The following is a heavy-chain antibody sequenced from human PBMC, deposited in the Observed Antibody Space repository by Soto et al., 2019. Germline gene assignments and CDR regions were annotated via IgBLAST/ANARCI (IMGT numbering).Heavy chain of an antibody. D-gene: IGHD3-9*01. CDR1: GGTFSSYA. CDR2: IIPIFGTA. CDR3: ARYNTIGPQSDILTGYYENYYYGMDV. V-gene: IGHV1-69*13. Sequence: ASVKVSSKASGGTFSSYAISWVRQAPGQGLEWMGGIIPIFGTANYAQKFQGRVTITSDEYTSKAYMELSSLRSEDTAVYYCARYNTIGPQSDILTGYYENYYYGMDVWGQGTTVTVSS. J-gene: IGHJ6*02.